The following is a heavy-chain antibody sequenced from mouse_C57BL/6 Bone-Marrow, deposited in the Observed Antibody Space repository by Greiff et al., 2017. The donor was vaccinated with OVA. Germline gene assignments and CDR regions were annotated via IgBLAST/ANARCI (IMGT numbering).Heavy chain of an antibody. Sequence: QVQLQQPGAELVKPGASVKLSCKASGYTFTSYWMHWVKQRPGQGLEWIGMIHPNSGSTNYNEKFKSKATLTVDKSSSTAYMQHSSLTSEDSAVYYCARGGIYDGSSSFDDWGQGTTLTVSS. CDR2: IHPNSGST. J-gene: IGHJ2*01. D-gene: IGHD1-1*01. CDR1: GYTFTSYW. CDR3: ARGGIYDGSSSFDD. V-gene: IGHV1-64*01.